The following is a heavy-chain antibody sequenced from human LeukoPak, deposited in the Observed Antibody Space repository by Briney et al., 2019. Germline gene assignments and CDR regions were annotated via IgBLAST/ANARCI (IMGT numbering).Heavy chain of an antibody. J-gene: IGHJ6*03. Sequence: SETLSLNCTVSGGSISSYYWSWIRQPAGKGLEWIGRIYTSGSTNYNPSLKSRVTMSVDTSKNQFSLKLSSVTAADTAVYYCARDSLDYDSSGYPSYYYYYMDVWGKGTTVTVSS. CDR2: IYTSGST. CDR3: ARDSLDYDSSGYPSYYYYYMDV. D-gene: IGHD3-22*01. V-gene: IGHV4-4*07. CDR1: GGSISSYY.